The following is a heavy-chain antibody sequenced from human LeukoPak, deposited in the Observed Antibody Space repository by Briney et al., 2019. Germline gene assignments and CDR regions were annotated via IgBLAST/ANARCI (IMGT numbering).Heavy chain of an antibody. D-gene: IGHD3-22*01. V-gene: IGHV1-2*04. J-gene: IGHJ3*02. CDR3: ATLDYYDSSGSAFDI. Sequence: GASVKVSCKASGGTFSRYAIIWVRQAPGQGLEWMGWINPNSGGTNYAQKFQGWVTMTRDTSISTAYMELSRLRSDDTAVYYCATLDYYDSSGSAFDIWGQGTMVTVSS. CDR1: GGTFSRYA. CDR2: INPNSGGT.